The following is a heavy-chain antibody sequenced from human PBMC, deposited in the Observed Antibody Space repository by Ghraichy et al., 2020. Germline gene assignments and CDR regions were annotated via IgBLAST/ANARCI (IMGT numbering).Heavy chain of an antibody. Sequence: SETPSLTCTISGGSIVAYYWSWIRQPPGKGREWIGYIYHTGNTLYNPSLKSQVTMSVDTSKNQFSLKLHSVTTADTAVYFCVRGGDYDYIWGSHRYADPPAYWGTAILITVSS. CDR2: IYHTGNT. CDR1: GGSIVAYY. CDR3: VRGGDYDYIWGSHRYADPPAY. V-gene: IGHV4-59*01. J-gene: IGHJ4*02. D-gene: IGHD3-16*02.